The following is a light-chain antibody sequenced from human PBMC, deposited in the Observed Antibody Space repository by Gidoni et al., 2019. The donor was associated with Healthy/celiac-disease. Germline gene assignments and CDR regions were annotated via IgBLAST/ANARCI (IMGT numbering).Light chain of an antibody. V-gene: IGKV1-5*03. Sequence: DIQMTHSPSTLSASVGDRVTITCRASQSISSWLAWYQQKPGQAPKLLSYKASSLESGVPSRFSGSGSGTECTLTIISLQPDDFATYYCQQYNSYSTFGQGTKLEIK. CDR3: QQYNSYST. CDR1: QSISSW. J-gene: IGKJ2*01. CDR2: KAS.